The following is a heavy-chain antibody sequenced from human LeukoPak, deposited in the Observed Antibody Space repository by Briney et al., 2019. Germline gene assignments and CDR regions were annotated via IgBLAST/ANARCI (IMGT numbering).Heavy chain of an antibody. Sequence: SETLSLTCTVSGGSISSGGYSWGWIRQPPGKDLEWIGYIYHRGNTYYNPSLRSRVTISVDRSKNQFSLKLTSVTAADTAVYYCARGGDSSGFYYYFDYWGQGTLVTVSS. J-gene: IGHJ4*02. CDR2: IYHRGNT. D-gene: IGHD3-22*01. CDR1: GGSISSGGYS. V-gene: IGHV4-30-2*01. CDR3: ARGGDSSGFYYYFDY.